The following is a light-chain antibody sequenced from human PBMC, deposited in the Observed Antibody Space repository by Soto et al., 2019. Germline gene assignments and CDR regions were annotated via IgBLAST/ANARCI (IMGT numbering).Light chain of an antibody. CDR1: ETIMVL. J-gene: IGKJ5*01. CDR2: DTS. V-gene: IGKV3-11*01. CDR3: QQRHNWPIT. Sequence: VTQSPANLSLSPGERATLSFRSSETIMVLLAWYQQRPGQPTRLLIYDTSNRATGIPARFSGSGSGTDFTLTISGLEPADLGVYYCQQRHNWPITFGQGTRMEIK.